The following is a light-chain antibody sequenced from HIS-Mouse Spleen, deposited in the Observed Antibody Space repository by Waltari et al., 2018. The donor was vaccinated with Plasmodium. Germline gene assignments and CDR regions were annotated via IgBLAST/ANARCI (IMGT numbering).Light chain of an antibody. J-gene: IGLJ3*02. CDR1: SSDVGSYNL. V-gene: IGLV2-23*01. CDR3: CSYAGSSTLV. Sequence: QSALTQPASVSGSPGQSITISCTGTSSDVGSYNLVSWYQQHPGKAPTLMIYEGIKRPSGVSNRCSGSKSVNTASLTISGLQAEDEADYYCCSYAGSSTLVFGGGTKLTVL. CDR2: EGI.